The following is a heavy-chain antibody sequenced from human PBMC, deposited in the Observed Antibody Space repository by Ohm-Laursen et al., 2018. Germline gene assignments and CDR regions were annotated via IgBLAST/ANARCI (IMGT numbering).Heavy chain of an antibody. CDR3: AKDSSRSYYYYYGMDV. CDR1: GFTFSSYG. CDR2: ISYDGSNK. D-gene: IGHD2-2*01. V-gene: IGHV3-30*18. Sequence: RSLRLSCSASGFTFSSYGMHWVRQAPGKGLEWVAVISYDGSNKYYADSVKGRFTISRDNSKNTLYLQMNRLRAEDTAVYYCAKDSSRSYYYYYGMDVWGQGTTVTVSS. J-gene: IGHJ6*02.